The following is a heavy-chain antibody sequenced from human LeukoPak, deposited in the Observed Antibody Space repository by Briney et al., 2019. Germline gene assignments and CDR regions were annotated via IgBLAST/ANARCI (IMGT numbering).Heavy chain of an antibody. Sequence: TGGSLRLSCEASGFTFTSYVMHWVRQAPGKGLEWVAVISYDGSNKYYADSVKGRFTISRDNSKNTLYLQMNSLRAEDTAVYYCARAYDILTEAEDYWGQGTLVTVSS. CDR2: ISYDGSNK. CDR1: GFTFTSYV. J-gene: IGHJ4*02. V-gene: IGHV3-30-3*01. D-gene: IGHD3-9*01. CDR3: ARAYDILTEAEDY.